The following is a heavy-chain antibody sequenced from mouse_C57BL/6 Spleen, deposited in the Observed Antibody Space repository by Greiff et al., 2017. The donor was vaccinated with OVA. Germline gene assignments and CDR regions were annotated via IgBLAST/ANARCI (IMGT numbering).Heavy chain of an antibody. CDR1: GFTFTDYY. J-gene: IGHJ4*01. Sequence: EVQLVESGGGLVQPGGSLSLSCAASGFTFTDYYMSWVRQPPGKALEWLGFIRNKANGYTTEYSASVKGRFTISRDNSQSILYLQMNALRAEDSATYYCARYPTSNWDASMDYWGQGTSVTVSS. CDR2: IRNKANGYTT. CDR3: ARYPTSNWDASMDY. V-gene: IGHV7-3*01. D-gene: IGHD4-1*01.